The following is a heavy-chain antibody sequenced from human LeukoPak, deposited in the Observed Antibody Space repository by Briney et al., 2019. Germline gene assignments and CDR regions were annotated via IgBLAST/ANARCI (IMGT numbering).Heavy chain of an antibody. V-gene: IGHV4-61*02. CDR2: IYTSGST. CDR1: GGSISSGSYY. CDR3: ARDQSGARGGYYPTSHYYHYYYMDV. Sequence: PSQTLSLTCTVSGGSISSGSYYWSWIRQPAGRGLEWIGRIYTSGSTNYNPSLKSRVTISVDTSKNQFSLKLSSVTAADTAVYYCARDQSGARGGYYPTSHYYHYYYMDVWGKGTTVTVSS. D-gene: IGHD3-3*01. J-gene: IGHJ6*03.